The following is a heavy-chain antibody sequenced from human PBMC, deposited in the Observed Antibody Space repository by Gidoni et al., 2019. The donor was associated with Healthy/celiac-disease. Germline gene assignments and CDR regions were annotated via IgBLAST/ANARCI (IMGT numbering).Heavy chain of an antibody. Sequence: EVQLLESGGGLVQPGGSLRLSCAASGFPFLSHAMIWVRQAPGKGLEWVSAISGSGGSTYYADSVKGRSTISRDNSKNTLYLQMNSLRAEDTAVYYCAKPPTPRLGYSSGRSNYFDYWGQGTLVTVSS. J-gene: IGHJ4*02. CDR3: AKPPTPRLGYSSGRSNYFDY. CDR2: ISGSGGST. V-gene: IGHV3-23*01. D-gene: IGHD6-19*01. CDR1: GFPFLSHA.